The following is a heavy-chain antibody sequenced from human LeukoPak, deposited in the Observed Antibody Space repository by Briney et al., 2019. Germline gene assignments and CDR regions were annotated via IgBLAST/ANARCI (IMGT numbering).Heavy chain of an antibody. D-gene: IGHD2-15*01. V-gene: IGHV1-69*04. CDR1: GGTFSSYA. Sequence: ASVKVSCKASGGTFSSYAISWVRQAPGQGLEWMGRIIPIFGIANYAQKFQGRVTITADKSTSTAYMELSSLTSEDTAVYYCARATDCSGGSCYRDYWGQGTLVTVSS. CDR2: IIPIFGIA. CDR3: ARATDCSGGSCYRDY. J-gene: IGHJ4*02.